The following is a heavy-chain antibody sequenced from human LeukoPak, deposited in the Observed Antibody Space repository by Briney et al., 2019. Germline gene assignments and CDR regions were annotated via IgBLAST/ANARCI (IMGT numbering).Heavy chain of an antibody. CDR3: ARDGLRRDGYNIIDY. D-gene: IGHD5-24*01. V-gene: IGHV3-7*01. CDR2: IKHDGSEK. CDR1: VVTFSSYW. Sequence: GGSLRLSCAASVVTFSSYWMSWVREAPGKGLEWVANIKHDGSEKYYVDSVKGRFTISRDNAKNSLYLQMNSLRAEDTAVYYCARDGLRRDGYNIIDYWGQGTLVTVSS. J-gene: IGHJ4*02.